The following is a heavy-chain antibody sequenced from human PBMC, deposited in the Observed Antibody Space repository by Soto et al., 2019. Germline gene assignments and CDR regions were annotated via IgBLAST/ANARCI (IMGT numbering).Heavy chain of an antibody. J-gene: IGHJ4*02. CDR3: ARQRRDFDY. CDR2: IYSSGST. CDR1: GGSISGYY. V-gene: IGHV4-59*08. Sequence: QVQLQESGPGLVKPSETLSLTCTVSGGSISGYYWSWIRQPPGKGLQWIGYIYSSGSTNYNPSLKSRGTISVDTSKNQFSLNLRSVTAADTAVYYCARQRRDFDYWGQGSLVTVSS.